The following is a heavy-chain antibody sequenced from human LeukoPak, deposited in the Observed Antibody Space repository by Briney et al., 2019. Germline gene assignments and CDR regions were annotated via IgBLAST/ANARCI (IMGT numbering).Heavy chain of an antibody. CDR3: ARRVPSGYGDVFDY. CDR2: IYYSGST. V-gene: IGHV4-59*08. Sequence: SETLSLTCIVSGGSISPYYWSWIRQPPGKGLEWIGYIYYSGSTNYSPSLKSRVTMSVDTSKNQLSLNLRSVTAADTAMYYCARRVPSGYGDVFDYWGQGTLVTVSS. CDR1: GGSISPYY. D-gene: IGHD4-17*01. J-gene: IGHJ4*02.